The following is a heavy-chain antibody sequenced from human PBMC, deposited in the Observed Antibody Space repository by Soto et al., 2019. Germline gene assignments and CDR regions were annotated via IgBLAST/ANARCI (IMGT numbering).Heavy chain of an antibody. J-gene: IGHJ6*02. CDR2: ISAYNGNT. D-gene: IGHD6-6*01. Sequence: SVKVSFKASGYTFTSYGISWVRQSPGQGLEWMGWISAYNGNTNYAQKLQGRVTMTTDTSTSTAYMELRSLRSDDTAVYYCARSDYSSSLGGMDVWGQGTTVTVSS. V-gene: IGHV1-18*01. CDR1: GYTFTSYG. CDR3: ARSDYSSSLGGMDV.